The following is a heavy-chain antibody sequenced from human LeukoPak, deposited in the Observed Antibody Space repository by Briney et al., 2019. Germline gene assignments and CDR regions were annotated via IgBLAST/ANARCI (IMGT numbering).Heavy chain of an antibody. D-gene: IGHD2-15*01. CDR1: GYTFTGYY. CDR3: ARDSRYCSGGSCFFWFDP. CDR2: INPNSGGT. Sequence: ASVKVSCKASGYTFTGYYMPWVRQAPGQGLEWMGWINPNSGGTNYAQKFQGRVTMTRDTSISTAYMELSRLRSDDTAVYYCARDSRYCSGGSCFFWFDPWGQGTLVTVSS. J-gene: IGHJ5*02. V-gene: IGHV1-2*02.